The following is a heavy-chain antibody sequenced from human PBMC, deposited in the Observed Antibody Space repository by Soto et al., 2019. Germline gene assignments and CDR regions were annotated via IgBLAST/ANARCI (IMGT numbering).Heavy chain of an antibody. CDR1: GDSITRSYW. CDR2: IHHSGVT. V-gene: IGHV4-4*02. J-gene: IGHJ4*02. CDR3: SRPEPFTAVRPY. D-gene: IGHD3-10*01. Sequence: PSETLSLPCAVSGDSITRSYWSLLRQPPGKGLEWIADIHHSGVTNYNPSLKSRVIISLDRSKNQFSLQLNSMTAADTAVYYCSRPEPFTAVRPYSGQGSLVIVSS.